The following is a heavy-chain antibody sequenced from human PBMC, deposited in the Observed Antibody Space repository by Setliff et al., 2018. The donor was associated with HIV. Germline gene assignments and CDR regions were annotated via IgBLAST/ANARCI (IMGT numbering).Heavy chain of an antibody. CDR1: GFTFSSYA. D-gene: IGHD3-3*01. J-gene: IGHJ4*02. V-gene: IGHV3-23*01. CDR3: ATFADGPDS. Sequence: PGGSLRLSCAASGFTFSSYAMSWVRQTPGKGLEWVSFISSSAGSTYYSDSVKGRFTISRDNAKRSLYLQMNRLKTDDTAFYYCATFADGPDSWGQGTLVTVSS. CDR2: ISSSAGST.